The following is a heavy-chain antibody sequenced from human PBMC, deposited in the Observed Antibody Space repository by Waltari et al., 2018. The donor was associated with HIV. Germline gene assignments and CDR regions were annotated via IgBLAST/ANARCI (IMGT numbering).Heavy chain of an antibody. CDR1: GYTFTSYD. V-gene: IGHV1-8*01. CDR2: RNPKSGKT. D-gene: IGHD3-10*01. Sequence: QVQLVQSGAEVKKPGASVKVSCKASGYTFTSYDINWVRQATGQGLEWMGWRNPKSGKTGDAQKFQGRVTMTRNTSISTAYMELNSLRSEDKAVYYCARGRNMIRGKYYYYYGMDVWGQGTTVTVSS. J-gene: IGHJ6*02. CDR3: ARGRNMIRGKYYYYYGMDV.